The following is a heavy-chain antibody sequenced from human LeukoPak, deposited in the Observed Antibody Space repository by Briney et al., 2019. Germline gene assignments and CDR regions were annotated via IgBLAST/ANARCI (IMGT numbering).Heavy chain of an antibody. V-gene: IGHV3-21*01. CDR2: ISTSSSYI. J-gene: IGHJ4*02. CDR3: ARRVPTTPRTDF. CDR1: GFTFSSYS. D-gene: IGHD1-1*01. Sequence: GGSLRLSCAASGFTFSSYSMNWVRQAPGKGLEWVSSISTSSSYIYYADSVKGRFTISRDNAKNSLYLQMSTLRVEDTAVYYCARRVPTTPRTDFWGQGTLVTVSS.